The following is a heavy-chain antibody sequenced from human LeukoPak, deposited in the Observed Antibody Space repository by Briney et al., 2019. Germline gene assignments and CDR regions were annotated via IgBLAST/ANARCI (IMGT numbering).Heavy chain of an antibody. D-gene: IGHD1-26*01. Sequence: GGSLRLSCAASGFTFSSYGMHWVRQSPGKGLEWVAVISYDGSNKYYADSLKGRFTISRDNSKNTLYLQMNSLRAEDTAVYYCAKAGSGSYYDYWGQGTLVTVSS. V-gene: IGHV3-30*18. J-gene: IGHJ4*02. CDR1: GFTFSSYG. CDR2: ISYDGSNK. CDR3: AKAGSGSYYDY.